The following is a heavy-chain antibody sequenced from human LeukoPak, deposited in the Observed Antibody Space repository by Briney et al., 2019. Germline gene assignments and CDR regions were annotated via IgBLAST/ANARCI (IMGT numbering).Heavy chain of an antibody. V-gene: IGHV4-30-4*01. CDR2: IYYSGST. J-gene: IGHJ4*02. Sequence: SETLSLTCTVSGGSISSGDYYWSWIRQPPGKGLEWIGYIYYSGSTYYNPSLKSRVTISVDTSKNQFSLKLSSVTAADTAVYYCAREGISIAAAGGFDYWGQGTLVTVSS. CDR1: GGSISSGDYY. CDR3: AREGISIAAAGGFDY. D-gene: IGHD6-13*01.